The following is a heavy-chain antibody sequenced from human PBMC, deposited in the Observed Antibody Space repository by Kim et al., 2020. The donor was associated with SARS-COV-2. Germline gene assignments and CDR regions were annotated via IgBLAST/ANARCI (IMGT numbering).Heavy chain of an antibody. CDR1: GFTFGNTD. V-gene: IGHV3-30*03. D-gene: IGHD6-19*01. Sequence: GGSLRLSCAGSGFTFGNTDMHWVRQAPGKGLEWVSLISADETNKNYVDSVKGRFTVSRDNSQNTLFLQIDSLRVEDTAVYYCAREGHSSGRAGSFDYWGQESLVSVSS. CDR2: ISADETNK. CDR3: AREGHSSGRAGSFDY. J-gene: IGHJ4*02.